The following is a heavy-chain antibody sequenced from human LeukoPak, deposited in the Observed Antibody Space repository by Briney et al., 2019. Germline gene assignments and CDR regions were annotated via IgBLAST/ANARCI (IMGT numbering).Heavy chain of an antibody. CDR3: ARGEDYGDPNWFDP. Sequence: ASVKVSCKASGYTFTGYYMHWVRQAPGQGLEWMGWINPNSGGTNYAQKFQGRVTMTRDTSISTAYMELSRLRSDGTAVYYCARGEDYGDPNWFDPWGQGTLVTVSS. CDR2: INPNSGGT. CDR1: GYTFTGYY. V-gene: IGHV1-2*02. J-gene: IGHJ5*02. D-gene: IGHD4-17*01.